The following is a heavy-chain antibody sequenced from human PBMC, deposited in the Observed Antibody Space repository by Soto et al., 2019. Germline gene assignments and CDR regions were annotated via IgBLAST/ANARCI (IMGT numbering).Heavy chain of an antibody. CDR1: GYTFTSYG. D-gene: IGHD5-12*01. Sequence: QVQLVQSGGEVKKPGASVKVSCKASGYTFTSYGVSWVRQAPGQGLEWMGWISVFKGTTNYAQKFQGRVTMTTDTSTSTAQMELRSLRSDDTAVYYCAREGSTIRNYDYYYYGMDVWGQGTTVTVSS. V-gene: IGHV1-18*01. CDR2: ISVFKGTT. J-gene: IGHJ6*02. CDR3: AREGSTIRNYDYYYYGMDV.